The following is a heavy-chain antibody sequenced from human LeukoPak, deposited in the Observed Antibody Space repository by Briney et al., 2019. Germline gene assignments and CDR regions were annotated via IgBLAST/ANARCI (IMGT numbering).Heavy chain of an antibody. CDR2: IKKDGSEK. CDR1: GFTFSIYW. CDR3: ARGWSGSYPRDY. Sequence: GGSLRLSCAGSGFTFSIYWMSWVRQAPGKGLEWVANIKKDGSEKYHADSVKGRFSISRDNAKNSLYLQMNSLRAEDTAVYYCARGWSGSYPRDYWGQGTLVTVSS. D-gene: IGHD1-26*01. J-gene: IGHJ4*02. V-gene: IGHV3-7*02.